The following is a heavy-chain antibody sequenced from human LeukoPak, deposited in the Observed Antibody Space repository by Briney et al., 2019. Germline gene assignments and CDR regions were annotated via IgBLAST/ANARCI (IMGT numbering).Heavy chain of an antibody. V-gene: IGHV4-38-2*01. CDR3: ARHEFGVVIISSWFDP. J-gene: IGHJ5*02. CDR2: IYHSGST. Sequence: SETLSLTCAVSGYSISSGYYRGWIRQPPGKGLEWIGSIYHSGSTHYNPSLKSRVTISVDTSKNQFSLKLSSVTAADTAVYYCARHEFGVVIISSWFDPWSQGTLVTVSS. CDR1: GYSISSGYY. D-gene: IGHD3-3*01.